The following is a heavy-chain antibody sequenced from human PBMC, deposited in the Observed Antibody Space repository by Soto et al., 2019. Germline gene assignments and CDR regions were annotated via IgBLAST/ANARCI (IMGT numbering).Heavy chain of an antibody. D-gene: IGHD5-18*01. V-gene: IGHV3-11*05. CDR3: ALLGVLDPAMAFDY. CDR2: ISSSSSYT. Sequence: QVQLVESGGGLVKPGGTLRLSCAASGFTFSDYYRSWIRQAPGKGLEWDSYISSSSSYTNYADSVKGRFTISRDNAKNSLYLQLNSLRAEDTAVYSCALLGVLDPAMAFDYWGQGTLVTVSS. CDR1: GFTFSDYY. J-gene: IGHJ4*02.